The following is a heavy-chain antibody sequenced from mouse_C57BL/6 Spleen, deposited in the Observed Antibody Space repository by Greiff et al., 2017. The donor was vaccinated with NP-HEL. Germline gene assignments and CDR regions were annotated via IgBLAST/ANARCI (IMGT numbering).Heavy chain of an antibody. CDR2: IYPGSGST. CDR1: GYTFTSYW. D-gene: IGHD1-1*01. J-gene: IGHJ4*01. V-gene: IGHV1-55*01. CDR3: ARGIYYYGSSYGNYAMDY. Sequence: QVHVKQPGAELVKPGASVKMSCKASGYTFTSYWITWVKQRPGQGLEWIGDIYPGSGSTNYNEKFKSKATLTVDTSSSTAYMQLSSLTSEDSAVYYCARGIYYYGSSYGNYAMDYWGQGTSVTVSS.